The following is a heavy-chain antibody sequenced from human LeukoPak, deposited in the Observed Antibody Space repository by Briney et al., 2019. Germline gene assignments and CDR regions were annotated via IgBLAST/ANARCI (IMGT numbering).Heavy chain of an antibody. CDR3: ARPDCTNGVCYLGY. CDR2: IYSDNT. D-gene: IGHD2-8*01. V-gene: IGHV3-53*01. CDR1: GFTVSSNS. J-gene: IGHJ4*02. Sequence: PGGSLRLSCTVSGFTVSSNSMSWVRQAPGKGLEWVSFIYSDNTHYSDSVKGRFTISRDNAKNSLYLQMNSLRAEDTAVYYCARPDCTNGVCYLGYWGQGTLVTVSS.